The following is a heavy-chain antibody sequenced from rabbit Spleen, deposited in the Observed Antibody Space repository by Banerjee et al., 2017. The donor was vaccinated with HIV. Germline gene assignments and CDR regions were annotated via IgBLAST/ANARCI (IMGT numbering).Heavy chain of an antibody. J-gene: IGHJ6*01. V-gene: IGHV1S45*01. CDR2: INAATGKP. CDR3: ARDTGSSFSSYGMAL. CDR1: GVSLNDKDV. Sequence: QEQLVESGGGLVQPEGSLTLTCKASGVSLNDKDVMCWVRRAPGKGLEWIACINAATGKPVYATWAKGRFTISRTSSTTVTLQMTSLTVADTATYFCARDTGSSFSSYGMALCGPGTLVTFS. D-gene: IGHD8-1*01.